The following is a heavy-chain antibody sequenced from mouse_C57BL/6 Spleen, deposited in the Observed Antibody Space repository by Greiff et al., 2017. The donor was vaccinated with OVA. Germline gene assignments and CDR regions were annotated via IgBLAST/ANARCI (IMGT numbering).Heavy chain of an antibody. CDR3: ARGNDGPSFAY. J-gene: IGHJ3*01. V-gene: IGHV1-52*01. CDR1: GYTFTSYW. D-gene: IGHD2-3*01. CDR2: IDPSDSET. Sequence: VQLQQPGAELVRPGSSVKLSCKASGYTFTSYWMHWVKQRPIQGLEWIGNIDPSDSETHYNQKFKDKATLTVDKSSSTAYMQLSSLTSEDSAVYDCARGNDGPSFAYWGQGTLVTVSA.